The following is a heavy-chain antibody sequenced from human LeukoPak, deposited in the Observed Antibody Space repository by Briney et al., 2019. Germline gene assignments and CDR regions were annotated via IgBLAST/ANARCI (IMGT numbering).Heavy chain of an antibody. J-gene: IGHJ4*02. CDR2: SYYSEST. CDR3: AGGLWSGYSDY. D-gene: IGHD3-3*01. CDR1: GGSISSYY. V-gene: IGHV4-59*01. Sequence: SETLSLTCTVSGGSISSYYWSWIRQPPGKGLEWIGYSYYSESTNYNPSLNSRVTISVDTSKDQFSLKLSSVTAADTAVYYCAGGLWSGYSDYWGQGTLVTVSS.